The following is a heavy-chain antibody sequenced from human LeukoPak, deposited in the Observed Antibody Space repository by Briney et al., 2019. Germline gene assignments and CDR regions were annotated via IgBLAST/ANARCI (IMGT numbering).Heavy chain of an antibody. J-gene: IGHJ3*02. V-gene: IGHV1-58*02. CDR2: IVVGSGNT. CDR3: ARGYSGYDYAFDI. CDR1: GFTFTSSA. Sequence: GASVKVSCKASGFTFTSSAMQWVRQARGQRLEWIGWIVVGSGNTNYAQKFQERVTITRDMSTSTAYMELSSLRSEDTAVYYCARGYSGYDYAFDIWGQGTMVTVSS. D-gene: IGHD5-12*01.